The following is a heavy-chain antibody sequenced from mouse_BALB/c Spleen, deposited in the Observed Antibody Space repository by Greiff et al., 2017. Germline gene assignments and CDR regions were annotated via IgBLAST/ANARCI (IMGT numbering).Heavy chain of an antibody. V-gene: IGHV5-4*02. CDR3: ARPSYYGNSYAMDY. D-gene: IGHD2-10*01. CDR1: GFTFSDYY. J-gene: IGHJ4*01. CDR2: ISDGGSYT. Sequence: EVQRVESGGGLVKPGGSLKLSCAASGFTFSDYYMYWVRQTPEKRLEWVATISDGGSYTYYPDSVKGRFTISRDNAKNNLYLQMSSLKSEDTAMYYCARPSYYGNSYAMDYWGQGTSVTVSS.